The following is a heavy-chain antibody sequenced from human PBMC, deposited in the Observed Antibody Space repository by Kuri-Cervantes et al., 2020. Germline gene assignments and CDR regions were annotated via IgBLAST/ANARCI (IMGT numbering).Heavy chain of an antibody. CDR2: ISDSGGST. CDR1: GFTFSRYA. J-gene: IGHJ3*02. D-gene: IGHD5-12*01. V-gene: IGHV3-23*01. CDR3: AKYFLRGYSGYANAFDI. Sequence: ETLSLTCAASGFTFSRYAISWVRQAPGKGLEWVSAISDSGGSTYYADSVKGRFTISRDNSKNTLYLQMNSLRAEDTAVYYCAKYFLRGYSGYANAFDIWGQGTMVTVSS.